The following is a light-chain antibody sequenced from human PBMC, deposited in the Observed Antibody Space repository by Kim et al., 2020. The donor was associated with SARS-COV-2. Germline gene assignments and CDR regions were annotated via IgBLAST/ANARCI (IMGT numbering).Light chain of an antibody. V-gene: IGLV2-14*03. CDR3: GSYSTTSTLV. CDR1: KSCVARHSY. Sequence: GRSTTLSYVGDKSCVARHSYVSWYEEYPGRAPRLLIYHVFRRHSRVSSRFSGSKSGNTASLTIYGRQADDEGNYFCGSYSTTSTLVFGSGAKVTVL. CDR2: HVF. J-gene: IGLJ1*01.